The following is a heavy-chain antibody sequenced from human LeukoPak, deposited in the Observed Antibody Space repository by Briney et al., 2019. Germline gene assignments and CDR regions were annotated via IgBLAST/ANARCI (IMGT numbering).Heavy chain of an antibody. D-gene: IGHD3-22*01. V-gene: IGHV3-66*01. J-gene: IGHJ6*03. CDR1: GFTFSSYS. CDR3: ARGIEVGSGYMDV. Sequence: GGSLRLSCAASGFTFSSYSMNWVRQAPGKGLEWVSVTYSGGSTYYADSVKGRFTISRDNSKNTLCLQMNSLRAEDTAVYYCARGIEVGSGYMDVWGKGTTVTISS. CDR2: TYSGGST.